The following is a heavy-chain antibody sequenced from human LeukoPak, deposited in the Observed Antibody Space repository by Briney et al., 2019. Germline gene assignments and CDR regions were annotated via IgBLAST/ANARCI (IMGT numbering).Heavy chain of an antibody. D-gene: IGHD2-21*01. CDR2: ISGSGGST. V-gene: IGHV3-23*01. CDR3: AKEFPPNFPLYYFDY. J-gene: IGHJ4*02. Sequence: GGSLRLSCAASGFTFSTYAMTWVRQAPGKGLEWVSAISGSGGSTYYADSVKGRFTISRDSSNNTLHLQMNSLRAEDTAVYYCAKEFPPNFPLYYFDYWGQGTLVTVSS. CDR1: GFTFSTYA.